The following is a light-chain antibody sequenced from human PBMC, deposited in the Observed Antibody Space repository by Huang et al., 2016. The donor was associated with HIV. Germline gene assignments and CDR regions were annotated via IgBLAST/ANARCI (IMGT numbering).Light chain of an antibody. V-gene: IGKV4-1*01. Sequence: DIVMTQSPESLAVSLGERATINCKSSQSVLYSFNDKNYIAWDQRKAGQPPKRLIFWASTRESGVPDRFSASASGTNFTLTISSLQAEDVAVYYCQQYYTTPWTFGQGTNLEIK. CDR3: QQYYTTPWT. J-gene: IGKJ2*01. CDR2: WAS. CDR1: QSVLYSFNDKNY.